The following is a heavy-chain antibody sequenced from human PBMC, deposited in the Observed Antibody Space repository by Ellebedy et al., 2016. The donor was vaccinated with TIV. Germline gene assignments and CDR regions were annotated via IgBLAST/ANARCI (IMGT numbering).Heavy chain of an antibody. CDR3: ARAGIAARRLLGFNP. CDR1: GYTFTSYD. J-gene: IGHJ5*02. D-gene: IGHD6-6*01. CDR2: MNPNSGNT. Sequence: ASVKVSCXASGYTFTSYDINWVRQATGQGLEWMGWMNPNSGNTGYAQKFQGRVTMTRNTSISTAYMELSSLRSEDTAVYYCARAGIAARRLLGFNPWGQGTLVTVSS. V-gene: IGHV1-8*01.